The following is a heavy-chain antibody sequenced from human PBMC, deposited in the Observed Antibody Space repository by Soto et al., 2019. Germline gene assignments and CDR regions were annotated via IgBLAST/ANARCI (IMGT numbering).Heavy chain of an antibody. Sequence: ASMKVSCRAFGYRFTNYEVSWVRQATGQGLEWMGWMNPGSGDTGYAQKFQGRVTMTRDISIATAYMELSSLRSDDTAIYYCARMETFGSLNWFDSSGQATLVTV. D-gene: IGHD3-16*01. J-gene: IGHJ5*01. CDR2: MNPGSGDT. V-gene: IGHV1-8*01. CDR1: GYRFTNYE. CDR3: ARMETFGSLNWFDS.